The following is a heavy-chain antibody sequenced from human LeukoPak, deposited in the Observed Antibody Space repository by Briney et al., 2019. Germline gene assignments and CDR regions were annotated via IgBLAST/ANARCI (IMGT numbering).Heavy chain of an antibody. CDR1: GGSISSSGYY. V-gene: IGHV4-39*01. D-gene: IGHD7-27*01. CDR3: ARGFRGDNFDY. Sequence: SETLSLTCTVSGGSISSSGYYWVWIRQPPGKGLEWIGSIYYTGSTYYNPSLRSRVTISVDTSKNQFSLKLTSVTAADTAVYFCARGFRGDNFDYWGQGTLVTVSS. J-gene: IGHJ4*02. CDR2: IYYTGST.